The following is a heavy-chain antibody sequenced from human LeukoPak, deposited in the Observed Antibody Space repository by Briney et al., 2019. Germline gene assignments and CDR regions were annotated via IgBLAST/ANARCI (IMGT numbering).Heavy chain of an antibody. CDR1: GSTFSTYV. V-gene: IGHV3-23*01. D-gene: IGHD1-26*01. Sequence: GGSLRLSCAASGSTFSTYVMTWVRQAPGKGLEWVSAISGSGGSTYYADSVKGRFTISRDNSKNTLYLQMNSLRAEDTAVYYCANGARLTPFDYWGQGTLVTVSS. CDR2: ISGSGGST. J-gene: IGHJ4*02. CDR3: ANGARLTPFDY.